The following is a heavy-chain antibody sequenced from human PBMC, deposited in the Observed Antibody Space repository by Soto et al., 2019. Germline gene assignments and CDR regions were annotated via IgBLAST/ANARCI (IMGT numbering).Heavy chain of an antibody. CDR2: ISSSGSTA. D-gene: IGHD3-10*01. CDR3: TRAAWFPYLSFY. CDR1: GFTFSRFE. J-gene: IGHJ4*02. V-gene: IGHV3-48*03. Sequence: SLRLSCAASGFTFSRFELHWVRQAPGKGLEWISYISSSGSTAYYASSVEGRFTISRDNANNSVYLQMDSLRAEDTALYYCTRAAWFPYLSFYWGQGALVTVPQ.